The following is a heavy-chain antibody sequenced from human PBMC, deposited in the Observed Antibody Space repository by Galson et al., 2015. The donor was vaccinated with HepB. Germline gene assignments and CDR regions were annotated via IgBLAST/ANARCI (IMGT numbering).Heavy chain of an antibody. V-gene: IGHV4-34*01. J-gene: IGHJ4*02. CDR1: GGSFSGYY. CDR2: INHSGST. D-gene: IGHD2-21*02. Sequence: LSLTCAVYGGSFSGYYWSWIRQPPGKGLEWIGEINHSGSTNYNPSLKSRVTISVDTSKNQFSLKLSSVTAADTAVYYCARGFRHIVVVTATKLYYFDCWGQGTLVTVSS. CDR3: ARGFRHIVVVTATKLYYFDC.